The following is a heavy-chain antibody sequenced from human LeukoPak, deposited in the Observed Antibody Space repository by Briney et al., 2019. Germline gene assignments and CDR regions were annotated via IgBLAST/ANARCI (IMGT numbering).Heavy chain of an antibody. V-gene: IGHV4-59*11. Sequence: PSETLSLTCTVSGGSISSHYLNWTRQPPGRGLEWIGYIYYNGNSNYNPSLKSRVTMSLDTSKNQFSLKLSSVTAADTAVYYCARDRGSGTYYDAFDVWGQGTLVTVSS. D-gene: IGHD1-26*01. CDR1: GGSISSHY. CDR2: IYYNGNS. CDR3: ARDRGSGTYYDAFDV. J-gene: IGHJ3*01.